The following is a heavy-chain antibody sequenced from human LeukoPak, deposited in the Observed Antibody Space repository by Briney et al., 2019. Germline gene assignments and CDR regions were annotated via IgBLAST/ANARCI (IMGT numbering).Heavy chain of an antibody. CDR3: ASASPPNTGYSKTLVDY. D-gene: IGHD6-13*01. Sequence: GGSLRLSCAASGFTVSSNYMSWVRQAPGKGLEWVSVIYSGGSTYYADSVKGRFTISRDNSKNTLYLQMNSLRAEDTAVYYCASASPPNTGYSKTLVDYWGQGTLVTVSS. V-gene: IGHV3-66*01. J-gene: IGHJ4*02. CDR1: GFTVSSNY. CDR2: IYSGGST.